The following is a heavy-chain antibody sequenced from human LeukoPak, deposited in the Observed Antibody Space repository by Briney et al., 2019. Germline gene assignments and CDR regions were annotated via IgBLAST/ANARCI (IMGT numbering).Heavy chain of an antibody. CDR1: GYTLTSYG. CDR3: AREDCSGGSCYSDY. Sequence: ASVKVSCKASGYTLTSYGISWVRQAPGQGLEWMGWISAYNGNTNYAQKLQGRVTMTTDTSTSTAYMELRSLRSDDTAVYYCAREDCSGGSCYSDYWGQGTLVTVSS. CDR2: ISAYNGNT. V-gene: IGHV1-18*04. D-gene: IGHD2-15*01. J-gene: IGHJ4*02.